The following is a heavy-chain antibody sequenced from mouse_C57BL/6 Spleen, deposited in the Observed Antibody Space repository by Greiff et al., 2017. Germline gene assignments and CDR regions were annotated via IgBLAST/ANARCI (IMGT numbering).Heavy chain of an antibody. CDR3: VRSTVVPHWYFDV. Sequence: EVQLVESGGGLVQPKGSLKLSCAASGFSFNTYAMNWVRQAPGKGLEWVARIRSKSNNYATYYADSVKDRFTISRDDSESMLYLQMNNLKTEDTAMYYCVRSTVVPHWYFDVWGTGTTVTVSS. J-gene: IGHJ1*03. CDR2: IRSKSNNYAT. CDR1: GFSFNTYA. D-gene: IGHD1-1*01. V-gene: IGHV10-1*01.